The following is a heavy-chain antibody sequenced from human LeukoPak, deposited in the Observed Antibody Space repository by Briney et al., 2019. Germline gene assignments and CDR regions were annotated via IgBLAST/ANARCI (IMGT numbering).Heavy chain of an antibody. CDR3: ARDGATFSGYDWYYYMDV. V-gene: IGHV3-30*02. D-gene: IGHD5-12*01. CDR1: GFTFSSYW. CDR2: IRYDGSIK. J-gene: IGHJ6*03. Sequence: PGGSLRLSCAASGFTFSSYWMSWVRQAPGKGLEWVTFIRYDGSIKYYADSVKGRFTMSRDNSKNTLFLQMNSLRAEDTAVYYCARDGATFSGYDWYYYMDVWGKGTTVTVSS.